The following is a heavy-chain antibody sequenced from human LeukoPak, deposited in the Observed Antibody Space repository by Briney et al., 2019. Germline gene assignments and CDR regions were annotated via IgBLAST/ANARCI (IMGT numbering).Heavy chain of an antibody. CDR3: AEDHERSVGHTLSSTTCYGS. D-gene: IGHD2-2*01. V-gene: IGHV3-23*01. J-gene: IGHJ5*02. CDR2: LVGSGFTI. Sequence: GGSLRLSCAASGFTFSSYAMSWVRQAPGKGREGVSTLVGSGFTIYYSDSVKGRFTISRDNSKNTVYLLMNSLRAEDTAVYYCAEDHERSVGHTLSSTTCYGSWGQGTLVTVSS. CDR1: GFTFSSYA.